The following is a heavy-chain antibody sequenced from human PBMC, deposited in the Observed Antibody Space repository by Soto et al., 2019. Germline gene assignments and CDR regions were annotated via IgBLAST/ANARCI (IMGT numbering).Heavy chain of an antibody. CDR1: GITFGSRA. CDR3: ATWPGDYGSGSYYYYYGMDV. V-gene: IGHV3-23*01. Sequence: PGGSLRLSCVASGITFGSRAMSWVRQAPGEGLEWVSTITDTGGDAKYADSVRGRFTISRDNSKNTLYLQMNSLRAEDTAVYYCATWPGDYGSGSYYYYYGMDVWGQGTTVTV. J-gene: IGHJ6*02. CDR2: ITDTGGDA. D-gene: IGHD3-10*01.